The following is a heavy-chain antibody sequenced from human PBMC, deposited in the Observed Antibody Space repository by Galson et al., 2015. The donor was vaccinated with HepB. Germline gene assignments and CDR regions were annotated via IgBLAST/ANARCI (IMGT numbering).Heavy chain of an antibody. V-gene: IGHV3-7*03. D-gene: IGHD5-18*01. CDR2: IKQDGSEK. J-gene: IGHJ4*02. Sequence: SLRLSCAASGFTFSSYTMNWVRQAPGKGLEWVANIKQDGSEKYYVDSVKGRFTISRDNAKNILYLQMNSLRVEDTAMYYCARDFAILFYNYGYSNWGQGTLVTVSS. CDR3: ARDFAILFYNYGYSN. CDR1: GFTFSSYT.